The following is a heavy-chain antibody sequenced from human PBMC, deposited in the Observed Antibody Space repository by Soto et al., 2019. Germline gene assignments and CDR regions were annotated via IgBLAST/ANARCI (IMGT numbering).Heavy chain of an antibody. J-gene: IGHJ6*02. Sequence: VQLVESGGGEVQPGRSLRLSCAASGFTYTDFALHWVRQAPGKGLEWVATISYDGSDKYYGDSVKGRFAISRDNPKNTRYLERISLRPEDTAVYFCARRAWDSYYAIEVWGQGTTVTVFS. V-gene: IGHV3-30*09. CDR2: ISYDGSDK. CDR3: ARRAWDSYYAIEV. D-gene: IGHD3-22*01. CDR1: GFTYTDFA.